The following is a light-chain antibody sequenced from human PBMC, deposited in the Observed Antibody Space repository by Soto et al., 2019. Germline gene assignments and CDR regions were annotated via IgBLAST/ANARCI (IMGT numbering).Light chain of an antibody. CDR3: SSYTSSSTWV. V-gene: IGLV2-14*01. CDR1: SSDVGGYNY. J-gene: IGLJ3*02. Sequence: QSALTQPASVSGSPGQSITISCTGTSSDVGGYNYVSWYQQHPGKVPKLMIYDVSNRPSGVSNRFSGSKSGNTASLTISGLQAEDEADYHCSSYTSSSTWVFGGGTQLTVL. CDR2: DVS.